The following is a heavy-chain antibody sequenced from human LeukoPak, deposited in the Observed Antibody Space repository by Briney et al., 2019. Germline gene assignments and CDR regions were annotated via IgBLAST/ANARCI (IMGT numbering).Heavy chain of an antibody. CDR1: GFTFSSYS. CDR3: ARGGPTVSVDY. CDR2: ISSSSSYI. Sequence: GGSLGLSCAASGFTFSSYSMNWVRQAPGKGLEWVSSISSSSSYIYYADSVKGRFTISRDNAKNSLYLQMNSLRAEDTAAYYCARGGPTVSVDYWGQGTLVTVSS. J-gene: IGHJ4*02. V-gene: IGHV3-21*01. D-gene: IGHD4-17*01.